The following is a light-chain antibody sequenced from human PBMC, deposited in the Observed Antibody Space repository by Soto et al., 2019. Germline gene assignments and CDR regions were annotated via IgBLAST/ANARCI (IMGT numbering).Light chain of an antibody. CDR1: SSDVGGYNY. CDR2: EVS. J-gene: IGLJ2*01. Sequence: QSALTQPPSASGSPGQSVTISCTGTSSDVGGYNYVSWYQQHPGKAPKLMIYEVSKRPSGVPDGFSGSKSGNTASLTVSWLQAEDEADYYCSSYAGSNNLVFGGGTKLTVL. V-gene: IGLV2-8*01. CDR3: SSYAGSNNLV.